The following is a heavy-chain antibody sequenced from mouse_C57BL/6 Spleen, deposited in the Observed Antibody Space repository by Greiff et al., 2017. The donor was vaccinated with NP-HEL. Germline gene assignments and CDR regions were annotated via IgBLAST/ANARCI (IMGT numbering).Heavy chain of an antibody. D-gene: IGHD3-3*01. CDR1: GFTFSDYG. V-gene: IGHV5-17*01. Sequence: EVKVVESGGGLVKPGGSLKLSCAASGFTFSDYGMHWVRQAPEKGLEWVAYISSGSSTIYYADTVKGRFTISRDNAKNTLFLQMTSLRSEDTAMYYCARLGVDYWGQGTSVTVSS. CDR2: ISSGSSTI. J-gene: IGHJ4*01. CDR3: ARLGVDY.